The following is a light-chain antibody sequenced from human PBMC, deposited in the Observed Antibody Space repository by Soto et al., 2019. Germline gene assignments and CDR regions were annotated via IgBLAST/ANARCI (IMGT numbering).Light chain of an antibody. J-gene: IGLJ1*01. CDR2: GVS. CDR1: ISDFVVYNY. Sequence: QSVLTQPASVSGSPGQSITIFCTGTISDFVVYNYVSWYQQHPGKAPKLMIYGVSNRPSGVSNRFSGSKSGNTASLTISGLQADDEADYYCSSHTISSALQVFGTGTKVTVL. V-gene: IGLV2-14*01. CDR3: SSHTISSALQV.